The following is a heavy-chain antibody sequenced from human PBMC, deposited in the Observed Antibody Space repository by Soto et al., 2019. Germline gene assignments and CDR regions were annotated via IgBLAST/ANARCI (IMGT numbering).Heavy chain of an antibody. CDR2: INAGNGNT. CDR1: GYTFTSYA. CDR3: GRDRGSYALDY. J-gene: IGHJ4*02. V-gene: IGHV1-3*01. D-gene: IGHD1-26*01. Sequence: ASVKVSCKASGYTFTSYAMHWVRQAPGQRLEWMGWINAGNGNTKYSQKFQGRVTMTTDTSTSTAYMELRSLRSDDTAVYYCGRDRGSYALDYWGQGTLVTVSS.